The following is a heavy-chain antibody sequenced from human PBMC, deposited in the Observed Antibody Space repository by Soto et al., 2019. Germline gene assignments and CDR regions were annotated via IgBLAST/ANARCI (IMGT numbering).Heavy chain of an antibody. CDR3: ARTGRIAARLSRFDP. D-gene: IGHD6-6*01. V-gene: IGHV3-23*01. CDR1: GFTFSSHT. CDR2: ITDTSSAT. Sequence: GGSLRLSCAASGFTFSSHTMNWVRQAPGKWLEWVSGITDTSSATYYADSVKGRFTISRDNSKNTLYLQMNSLRAEDTAVYYCARTGRIAARLSRFDPWGQGTLVTVSS. J-gene: IGHJ5*02.